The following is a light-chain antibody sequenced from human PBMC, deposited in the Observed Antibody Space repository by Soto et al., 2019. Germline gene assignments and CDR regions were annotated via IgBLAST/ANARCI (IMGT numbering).Light chain of an antibody. CDR1: SSDVGGYNF. CDR2: DVN. J-gene: IGLJ1*01. CDR3: CSDSGSNNPFV. V-gene: IGLV2-8*01. Sequence: QSALTQPPSASGSPGQSVTISCTGTSSDVGGYNFVSWYQQHTGKAPKVLIYDVNNRPSGVPDRFSGSKSGNTASLTVSRLQAEDEADAYCCSDSGSNNPFVFGPGTKLTVL.